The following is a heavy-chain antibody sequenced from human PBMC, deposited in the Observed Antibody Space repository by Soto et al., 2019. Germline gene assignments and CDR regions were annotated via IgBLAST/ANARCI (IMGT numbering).Heavy chain of an antibody. J-gene: IGHJ5*02. CDR1: GFTFSSYG. Sequence: PGGSLRLSCAASGFTFSSYGMHWVRQAPGKGLEWVAIISYDGSKKYYADSVKGRFTISRDNSKNTLYLQMNSLRPEDTAVYYCAKQDDYNWFDPWGQGTLVTVSS. V-gene: IGHV3-30*18. CDR2: ISYDGSKK. D-gene: IGHD2-21*02. CDR3: AKQDDYNWFDP.